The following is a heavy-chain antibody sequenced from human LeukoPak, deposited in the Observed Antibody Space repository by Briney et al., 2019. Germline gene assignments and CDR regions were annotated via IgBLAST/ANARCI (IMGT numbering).Heavy chain of an antibody. D-gene: IGHD3-10*01. J-gene: IGHJ4*02. CDR2: ISSDGNNK. V-gene: IGHV3-30-3*01. CDR1: GFTFSTYT. CDR3: ARDRYYGSGRYNYFDY. Sequence: PGGSLRLSCAASGFTFSTYTIHWARQAPGKGLEWVAVISSDGNNKDYADSVKGRFTVSRDNSKNTLYLQMNSLRAEDTAVYYCARDRYYGSGRYNYFDYWGQGTLVTVSP.